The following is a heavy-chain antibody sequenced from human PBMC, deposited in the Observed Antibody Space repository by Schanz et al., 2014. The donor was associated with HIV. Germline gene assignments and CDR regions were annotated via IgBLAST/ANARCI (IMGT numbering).Heavy chain of an antibody. CDR2: FIPVFGTA. D-gene: IGHD5-12*01. CDR3: ARTRGYSGYDPPYYFYYGMDV. CDR1: GGTFNIYG. V-gene: IGHV1-69*01. J-gene: IGHJ6*02. Sequence: QVQLVQSGTEVKRPGASVKVSCKASGGTFNIYGISWVRQAPGQGLEWMGGFIPVFGTANYAQKYQGGVAMTADECTSTACMELSSLRSEDTAVYYCARTRGYSGYDPPYYFYYGMDVWGQGTTLTVSS.